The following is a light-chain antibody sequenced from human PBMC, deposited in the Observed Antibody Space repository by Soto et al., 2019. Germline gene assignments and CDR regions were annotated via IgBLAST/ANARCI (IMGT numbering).Light chain of an antibody. CDR3: QQSYSTPRT. V-gene: IGKV1-39*01. Sequence: DIQMTQSPSSLSASVGDRVTITCRASQSISSYLNWYQQQPGKAPKLLIYAAFSLQSGVSSRFSGSGSGTDFTITISSLQAEDFATYYCQQSYSTPRTFGPGTKVDIK. CDR1: QSISSY. J-gene: IGKJ3*01. CDR2: AAF.